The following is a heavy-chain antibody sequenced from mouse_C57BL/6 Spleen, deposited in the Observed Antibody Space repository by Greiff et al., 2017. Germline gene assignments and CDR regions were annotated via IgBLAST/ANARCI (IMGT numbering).Heavy chain of an antibody. V-gene: IGHV1-82*01. D-gene: IGHD1-1*01. CDR1: GYAFSSSW. Sequence: VQLQQSGPELVKPGASVKISCKASGYAFSSSWMNWVKQRPGKGLEWIGRIYPGDGDTNYNGKFKGKATLTADKSSSTAYMQLSSLTSEDSAVYFCARWDGSSYFDYWGQGTTLTVSS. CDR2: IYPGDGDT. CDR3: ARWDGSSYFDY. J-gene: IGHJ2*01.